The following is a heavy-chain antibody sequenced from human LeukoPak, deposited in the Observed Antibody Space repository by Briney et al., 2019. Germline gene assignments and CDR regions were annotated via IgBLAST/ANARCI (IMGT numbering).Heavy chain of an antibody. CDR1: GVTFSSAW. D-gene: IGHD3-3*01. CDR2: VKSKNDGGTT. V-gene: IGHV3-15*01. CDR3: TTDLTRVDFDMAYYYYYGMDV. Sequence: GGSLRLSCAASGVTFSSAWMSWVRQAPGQGLGWVGRVKSKNDGGTTDYAAPVKGRFTISRDDSNNTLYLQMNSLKAEDTAVYYCTTDLTRVDFDMAYYYYYGMDVWGQGTTVTVSS. J-gene: IGHJ6*02.